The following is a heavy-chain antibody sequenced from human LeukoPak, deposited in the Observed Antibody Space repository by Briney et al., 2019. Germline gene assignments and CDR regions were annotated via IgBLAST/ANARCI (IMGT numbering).Heavy chain of an antibody. CDR3: AKSLWVGERFYYYNDMDV. V-gene: IGHV3-23*01. D-gene: IGHD3-10*01. Sequence: GDSLRLSWPASGFTFSSYAMSWVSQAPGKGLGWVAVICGVGGSTYYADSVKGRFTISRDNSKNTVYLQMNSLRAEDTAVYYCAKSLWVGERFYYYNDMDVWGQGTTVTVSS. J-gene: IGHJ6*02. CDR2: ICGVGGST. CDR1: GFTFSSYA.